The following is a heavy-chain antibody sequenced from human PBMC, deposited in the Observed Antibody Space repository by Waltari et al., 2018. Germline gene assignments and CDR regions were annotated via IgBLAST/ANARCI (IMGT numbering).Heavy chain of an antibody. CDR2: INQDGSDK. CDR1: GFPLGPFG. CDR3: ARHNGNYYYAMDV. J-gene: IGHJ6*02. D-gene: IGHD1-20*01. Sequence: EVQLVESGGGLVQPGGSLRLACAARGFPLGPFGMTWVRQAPGKGLEWVANINQDGSDKNYVDSVKGRFTISRDNARNSLYLQMNSLRAEDTAVYYCARHNGNYYYAMDVWGQGTTVTVSS. V-gene: IGHV3-7*01.